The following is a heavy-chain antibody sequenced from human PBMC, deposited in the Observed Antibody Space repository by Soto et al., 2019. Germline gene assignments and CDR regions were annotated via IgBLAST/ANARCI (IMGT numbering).Heavy chain of an antibody. V-gene: IGHV1-3*05. J-gene: IGHJ6*02. Sequence: QVQLVQSGAEEKKPGASVKVSCKASGYTFTSYAMHWVRQAPGQRLEWMGWINAGNGNTKYSQKXQXSXTLXRDRSASTAYMELSSLRSEDTAVYYCARDVGGMDVWGQGTTVTVSS. CDR1: GYTFTSYA. D-gene: IGHD1-26*01. CDR3: ARDVGGMDV. CDR2: INAGNGNT.